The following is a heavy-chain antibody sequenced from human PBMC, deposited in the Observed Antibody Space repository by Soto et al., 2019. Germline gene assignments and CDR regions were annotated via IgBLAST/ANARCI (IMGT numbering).Heavy chain of an antibody. CDR3: ARSIVTPSAMFDH. Sequence: SETLSLTCTVSGGSISSYYWSWIRQPPGKGLEWIGYIYYSGSTIYNPSLNSRATISLDEPNNQFSLHLTSVTAADTAVYYCARSIVTPSAMFDHWGQGLLVTVSS. CDR1: GGSISSYY. D-gene: IGHD2-2*01. CDR2: IYYSGST. J-gene: IGHJ5*02. V-gene: IGHV4-59*12.